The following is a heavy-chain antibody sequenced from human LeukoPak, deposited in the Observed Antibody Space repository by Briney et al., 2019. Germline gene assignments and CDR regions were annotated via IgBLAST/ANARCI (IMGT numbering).Heavy chain of an antibody. D-gene: IGHD5-24*01. V-gene: IGHV3-23*01. CDR3: ARGRWLQARGPSFDY. Sequence: GGSLRLSCAASGFTFSNYAMNWVRQAPGKGLEWVSTITSNGGSTYYADSVEGRFTISRDNSKNTLYLQMNSLRAEDTAVYYCARGRWLQARGPSFDYWGQGTLVTVSS. J-gene: IGHJ4*02. CDR1: GFTFSNYA. CDR2: ITSNGGST.